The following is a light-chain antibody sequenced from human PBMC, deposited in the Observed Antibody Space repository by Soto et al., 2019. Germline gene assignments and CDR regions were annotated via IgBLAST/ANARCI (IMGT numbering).Light chain of an antibody. J-gene: IGKJ2*03. CDR3: QQYAYSPPHS. V-gene: IGKV3-20*01. CDR1: QSLGTDY. Sequence: PGARATLSCRASQSLGTDYLAWYQQKPGQAPRLLIYDASRRATGIPVRFSGSGSGADFTLTISTLEPEDFAVYYCQQYAYSPPHSFGQGTKLEIK. CDR2: DAS.